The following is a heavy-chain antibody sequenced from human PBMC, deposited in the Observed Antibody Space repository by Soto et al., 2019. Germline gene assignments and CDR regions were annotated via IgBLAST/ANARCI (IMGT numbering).Heavy chain of an antibody. J-gene: IGHJ4*02. CDR1: GFTFSSYG. D-gene: IGHD6-13*01. CDR3: AKEGPIAAAGYYFDY. Sequence: PGGSLRLSCAASGFTFSSYGMHWVRQAPGKGLEWVAVISYDGSNKYYADSVKGRFTISRDNSKNTLYLQMNSLRAEDTAVYYCAKEGPIAAAGYYFDYWGQGTLVTVSS. CDR2: ISYDGSNK. V-gene: IGHV3-30*18.